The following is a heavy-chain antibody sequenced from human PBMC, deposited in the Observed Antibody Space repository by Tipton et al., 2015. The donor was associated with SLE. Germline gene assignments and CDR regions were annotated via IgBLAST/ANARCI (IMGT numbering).Heavy chain of an antibody. V-gene: IGHV1-18*01. J-gene: IGHJ2*01. D-gene: IGHD1-26*01. Sequence: QSGAEVKKPGASVKVSCKASGYTFINYGISWVRQAPGQGLEWMGWITPYNDNTYYTEKFQGRVTMTTDTSTSTAYMELRSLRSDDTAVYYCARDRLTYIISGSYWYFDLWGRGTLVTVSS. CDR1: GYTFINYG. CDR2: ITPYNDNT. CDR3: ARDRLTYIISGSYWYFDL.